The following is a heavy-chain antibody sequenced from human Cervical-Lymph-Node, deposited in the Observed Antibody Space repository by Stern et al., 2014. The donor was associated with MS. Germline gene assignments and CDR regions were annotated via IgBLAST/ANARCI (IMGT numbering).Heavy chain of an antibody. CDR3: ARGGTTSAANYYYYGLDV. V-gene: IGHV1-18*01. J-gene: IGHJ6*02. CDR1: GYTFTSYG. Sequence: VQLVESGAEVKKPGASVKVYCKTSGYTFTSYGISWLRQAPGQGLEWMGWISAYNGNTYYTQNLQDRVTMTTDTSTNTAYMELRSLRSDDTAAYFCARGGTTSAANYYYYGLDVWGQGTTVTVSS. CDR2: ISAYNGNT. D-gene: IGHD3-16*01.